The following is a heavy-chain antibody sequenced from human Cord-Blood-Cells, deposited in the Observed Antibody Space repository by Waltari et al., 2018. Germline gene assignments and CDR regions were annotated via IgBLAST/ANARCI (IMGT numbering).Heavy chain of an antibody. J-gene: IGHJ4*02. V-gene: IGHV1-69*01. Sequence: QVQLVQSGAEVQKPGSSVKVSCKASGGTFSRHAISWVRQAPGQGLEWMGGIIPIVGTANYAQKFQGRVTITADESTSTAYMELSSLRSEDTAVYYCAKGHDYSSRGFDYWGQGTLVTVSS. CDR2: IIPIVGTA. CDR1: GGTFSRHA. CDR3: AKGHDYSSRGFDY. D-gene: IGHD4-4*01.